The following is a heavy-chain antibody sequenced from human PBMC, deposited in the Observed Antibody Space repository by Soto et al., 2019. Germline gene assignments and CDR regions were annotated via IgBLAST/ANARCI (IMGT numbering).Heavy chain of an antibody. V-gene: IGHV1-69*13. CDR2: IIPIFGTA. Sequence: ASVKVSCKASGGTFSSYAISWVRQAPGQGLEWMGGIIPIFGTANYAQKFQGRVTITADESTSTAYMELSSLRSEDTAVYYYAARSYCGGGSCYYYYYMDVWGKGTTVTVSS. J-gene: IGHJ6*03. D-gene: IGHD2-15*01. CDR3: AARSYCGGGSCYYYYYMDV. CDR1: GGTFSSYA.